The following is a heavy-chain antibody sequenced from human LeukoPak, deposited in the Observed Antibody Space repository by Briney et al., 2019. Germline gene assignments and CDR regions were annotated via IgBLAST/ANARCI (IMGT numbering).Heavy chain of an antibody. CDR1: GFTFSNAW. J-gene: IGHJ4*02. V-gene: IGHV3-15*07. CDR3: ASRLYSGSYYDY. Sequence: GGSLRLSCATSGFTFSNAWMNWVRQAPGKGLEWVGRIRSNSDGGTIDYAAPVKGRFTLSRDDSKTTLYLQMNSLRAEDTAVYYCASRLYSGSYYDYWGQGTLVTVSS. CDR2: IRSNSDGGTI. D-gene: IGHD1-26*01.